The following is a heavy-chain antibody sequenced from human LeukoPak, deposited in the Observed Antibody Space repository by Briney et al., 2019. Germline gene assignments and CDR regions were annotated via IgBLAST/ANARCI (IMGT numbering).Heavy chain of an antibody. D-gene: IGHD2-15*01. Sequence: ASVKVSCKASGYTFTSYDINWVRQATGQGLEWMGWMNPNSGNTGYAQKFQGRVTMTRNTSIRTAYMELSSLRSEDTAAYYCARAQGGYCSGGSCYSPVWFDPWGRGTLVTVSS. CDR2: MNPNSGNT. V-gene: IGHV1-8*01. J-gene: IGHJ5*02. CDR3: ARAQGGYCSGGSCYSPVWFDP. CDR1: GYTFTSYD.